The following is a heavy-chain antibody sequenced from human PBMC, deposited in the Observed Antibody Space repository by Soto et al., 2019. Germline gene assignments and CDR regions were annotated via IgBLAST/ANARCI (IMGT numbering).Heavy chain of an antibody. Sequence: PGGSLRLSCAASGFTFSSYGMHWVRQAPGKGLEWVAVISYDGSNKYYADSVKGRFTISRDNSKNTLYVQINSLRAEDTAVYFCARGSIVAAEYGMDVWGQGTTVTVSS. CDR3: ARGSIVAAEYGMDV. CDR2: ISYDGSNK. J-gene: IGHJ6*02. CDR1: GFTFSSYG. D-gene: IGHD6-13*01. V-gene: IGHV3-30*03.